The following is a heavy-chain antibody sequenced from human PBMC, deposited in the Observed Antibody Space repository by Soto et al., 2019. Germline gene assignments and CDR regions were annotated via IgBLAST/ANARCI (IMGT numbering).Heavy chain of an antibody. D-gene: IGHD3-3*02. CDR2: IYYSGST. CDR1: CGSISSGDYY. CDR3: ARGHVCIRAFSICYHSGMDV. J-gene: IGHJ6*02. V-gene: IGHV4-30-4*08. Sequence: SQMMCLPWTVACGSISSGDYYCSWIRKPPGRGLEWIGYIYYSGSTYYNPSLKSRVTISVDTSKNQFSLKLSSVTAADTAVYYCARGHVCIRAFSICYHSGMDVWGQGTTVTVSS.